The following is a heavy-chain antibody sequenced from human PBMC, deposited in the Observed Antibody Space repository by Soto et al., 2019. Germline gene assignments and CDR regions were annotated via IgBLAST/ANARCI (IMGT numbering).Heavy chain of an antibody. J-gene: IGHJ6*02. CDR1: GYTFTSYA. Sequence: ASVKVSSKASGYTFTSYAMHWLRHSPGQRLEWMGWINAGNGNTKYSQKFQGRVTITRDTSASTAYMELSSLRSEDTAVYYCARDPHSRGWQNYAMDIWGQGTTVTVYS. CDR3: ARDPHSRGWQNYAMDI. CDR2: INAGNGNT. V-gene: IGHV1-3*01. D-gene: IGHD6-19*01.